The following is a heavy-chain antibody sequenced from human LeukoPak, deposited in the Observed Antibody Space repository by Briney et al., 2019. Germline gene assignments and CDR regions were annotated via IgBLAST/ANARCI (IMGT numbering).Heavy chain of an antibody. D-gene: IGHD6-13*01. CDR3: ARTLYIAAAPGGFDY. Sequence: ASMKVSCKASGYTFTGHYIHWVRQAPGQGLEWMGWINPKNAGTNYAQKFQGRATMTRDTSTGTAYMELSRLRSDDAAVYYCARTLYIAAAPGGFDYWGQGTLVAVSS. V-gene: IGHV1-2*02. J-gene: IGHJ4*02. CDR1: GYTFTGHY. CDR2: INPKNAGT.